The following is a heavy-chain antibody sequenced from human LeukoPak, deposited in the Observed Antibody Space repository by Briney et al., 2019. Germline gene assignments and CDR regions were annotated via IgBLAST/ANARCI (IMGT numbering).Heavy chain of an antibody. Sequence: SETLSLTCIVSGGSISSSSYLWGWIRQPPGKGLEWIGSIYYSGTTYYNPSLKSRVTISIDTSKNQFSLKLSSVTAADTAVYYCATLRGAPREIDYWGQGTLVTVSS. CDR3: ATLRGAPREIDY. D-gene: IGHD1-26*01. CDR1: GGSISSSSYL. CDR2: IYYSGTT. J-gene: IGHJ4*02. V-gene: IGHV4-39*01.